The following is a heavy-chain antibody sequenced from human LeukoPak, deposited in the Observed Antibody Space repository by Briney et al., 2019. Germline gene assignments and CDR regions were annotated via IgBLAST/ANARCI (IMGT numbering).Heavy chain of an antibody. V-gene: IGHV3-23*01. D-gene: IGHD4-17*01. Sequence: GGSLRLSCAASGFTFSSYAMSWVRQAPGKGLEWVSSISDSGGSTYYADSVKGRFTISRDNFRNTLYLQMNSLRAEDTAVYYCARRQGGDYGYYFDYWDQGTLVTVSS. CDR1: GFTFSSYA. J-gene: IGHJ4*02. CDR2: ISDSGGST. CDR3: ARRQGGDYGYYFDY.